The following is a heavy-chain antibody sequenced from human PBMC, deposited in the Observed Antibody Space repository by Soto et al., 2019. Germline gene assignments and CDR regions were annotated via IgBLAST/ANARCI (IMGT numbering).Heavy chain of an antibody. Sequence: SETLSLTRSVSGDSISTVDYFWAWIRQPPGQALEYIGYIYKSTTTYYNPSFEGRVAISLDTSKSQFSLTVTSVTAADTAVYFCARGRYCLTGRCFPNWFDSWGQGTLVTVSS. CDR3: ARGRYCLTGRCFPNWFDS. CDR2: IYKSTTT. D-gene: IGHD2-15*01. CDR1: GDSISTVDYF. J-gene: IGHJ5*01. V-gene: IGHV4-30-4*01.